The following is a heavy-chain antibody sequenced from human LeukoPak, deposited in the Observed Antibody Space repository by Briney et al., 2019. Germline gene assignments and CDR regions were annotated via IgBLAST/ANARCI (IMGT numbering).Heavy chain of an antibody. Sequence: PSETLSLTCTVSGGSTSSSSFYWGWMRQPPGKGLECIGRISYSGRTYYNPSLQSRVTISVDTSKNQCSLRLSSVTAADTAVYYCARLRAYYYDSSGYYNFDFWGQGTLVTFSS. V-gene: IGHV4-39*01. CDR3: ARLRAYYYDSSGYYNFDF. J-gene: IGHJ4*02. CDR1: GGSTSSSSFY. CDR2: ISYSGRT. D-gene: IGHD3-22*01.